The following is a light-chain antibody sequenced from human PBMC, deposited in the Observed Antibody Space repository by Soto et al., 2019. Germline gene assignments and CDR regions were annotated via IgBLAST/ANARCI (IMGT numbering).Light chain of an antibody. CDR2: GIS. J-gene: IGKJ2*01. CDR3: QQESSLPHT. CDR1: QSVTNRY. V-gene: IGKV3-20*01. Sequence: ESVLTQSPGTLSLSPGERATLSCRASQSVTNRYFAWYQQRPGQAPLLLIFGISNRATGIPERFSGSRSGADFTLTISRLEDEDFVVYYCQQESSLPHTFGQGTKVQVK.